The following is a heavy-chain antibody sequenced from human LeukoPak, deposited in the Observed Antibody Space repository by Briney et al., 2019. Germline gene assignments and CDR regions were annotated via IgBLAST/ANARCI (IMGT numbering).Heavy chain of an antibody. CDR1: GGSFSGYY. J-gene: IGHJ4*02. CDR2: INHSGST. Sequence: SETLSLTCAVYGGSFSGYYWSWIRQPPGKGLEWIGEINHSGSTNYNPSPKSRVTISVDTSKNQFSLKLSSVTAADTAVYYCARRRIAVATDFDYWGQGTLVTVSS. D-gene: IGHD6-19*01. V-gene: IGHV4-34*01. CDR3: ARRRIAVATDFDY.